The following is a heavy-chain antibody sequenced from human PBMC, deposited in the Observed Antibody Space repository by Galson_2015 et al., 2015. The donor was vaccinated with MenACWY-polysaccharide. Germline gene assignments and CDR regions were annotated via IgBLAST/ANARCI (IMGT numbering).Heavy chain of an antibody. CDR3: ARLSYYYDSSGYYPHDY. CDR2: INPNSGGT. Sequence: WMGWINPNSGGTNYAQKFQGRVTMTRDTSISTAYMELSRLRSDDTAVYYCARLSYYYDSSGYYPHDYWGQGTLVTVSS. J-gene: IGHJ4*02. V-gene: IGHV1-2*02. D-gene: IGHD3-22*01.